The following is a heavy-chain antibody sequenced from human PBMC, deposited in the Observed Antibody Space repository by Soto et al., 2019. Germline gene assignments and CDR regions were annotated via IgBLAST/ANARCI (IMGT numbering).Heavy chain of an antibody. J-gene: IGHJ6*03. D-gene: IGHD3-3*01. CDR1: GYSFTSYW. V-gene: IGHV5-51*07. Sequence: PGESLKISCKGSGYSFTSYWIGWVHQMPGKGLEWMGIIYPGDSDTRYSPSFQGQVTISADKSISTAYLQWSSLKASDTAMYYCARSLWSGPYYYYYYMDVWGKGTTVTVSS. CDR3: ARSLWSGPYYYYYYMDV. CDR2: IYPGDSDT.